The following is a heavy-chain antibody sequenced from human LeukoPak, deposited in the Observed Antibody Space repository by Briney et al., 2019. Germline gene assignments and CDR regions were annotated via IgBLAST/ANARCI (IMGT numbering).Heavy chain of an antibody. CDR1: GFTFSSYA. CDR2: ISGSGGST. D-gene: IGHD3/OR15-3a*01. V-gene: IGHV3-23*01. J-gene: IGHJ4*02. CDR3: AKHFCTGLDCSLFDS. Sequence: GGSLRLSCAASGFTFSSYAMSWVRQAPGKGLEWVSAISGSGGSTYYADSVRGRFTISRDNSKNTLSLQLNSLRPEDTALYYCAKHFCTGLDCSLFDSWGQGTLVTVSS.